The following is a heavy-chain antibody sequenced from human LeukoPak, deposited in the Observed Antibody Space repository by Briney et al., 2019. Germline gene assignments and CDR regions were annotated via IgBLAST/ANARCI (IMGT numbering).Heavy chain of an antibody. D-gene: IGHD3-16*01. Sequence: PSETLSLTCTVSGVSISSGGYYWSWIRQHPGKGLEWIGYIYYSGSTYYNPSLKSRVTISVDTSKNQFSLKLSSVTAADTAVYYCARGLMRLRLGDNWFDPWGQGTLVTVSS. CDR1: GVSISSGGYY. J-gene: IGHJ5*02. CDR3: ARGLMRLRLGDNWFDP. CDR2: IYYSGST. V-gene: IGHV4-31*03.